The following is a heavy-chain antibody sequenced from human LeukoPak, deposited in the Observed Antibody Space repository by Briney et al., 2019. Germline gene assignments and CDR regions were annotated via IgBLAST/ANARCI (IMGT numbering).Heavy chain of an antibody. CDR2: INHSGST. CDR3: ARRWGQQQLVPRNWFDP. J-gene: IGHJ5*02. Sequence: SETLSLTCAVYGGSFSGYYWSWIRQPPGKGLEWIGEINHSGSTNYNPSLKSRVTISVDTSKNQFSLKLSSVTAADTAVYYCARRWGQQQLVPRNWFDPWGQGTLVTVSS. D-gene: IGHD6-13*01. CDR1: GGSFSGYY. V-gene: IGHV4-34*01.